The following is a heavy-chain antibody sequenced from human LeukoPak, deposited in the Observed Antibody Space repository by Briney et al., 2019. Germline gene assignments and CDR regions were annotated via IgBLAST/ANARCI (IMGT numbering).Heavy chain of an antibody. V-gene: IGHV3-23*01. Sequence: GGSLRLSCVASGFTFSSYAMIWVRQAPGKGLEWVSGISGSGGNTYYADSVKGRFTISRDNSKNTLYLQMNSLRAEDTAVYYCAKDLSCISASGRFDYWGQGTLVTVSS. CDR2: ISGSGGNT. D-gene: IGHD2-2*01. CDR3: AKDLSCISASGRFDY. J-gene: IGHJ4*02. CDR1: GFTFSSYA.